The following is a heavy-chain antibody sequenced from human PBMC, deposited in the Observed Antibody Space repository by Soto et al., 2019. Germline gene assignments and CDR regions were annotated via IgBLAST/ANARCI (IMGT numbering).Heavy chain of an antibody. CDR3: ARVPSSRGWADVNWFDP. D-gene: IGHD6-19*01. CDR2: ISAYNGNT. Sequence: QVQLVQSGAEVKKPGASVKVSCKASGYTFTSYGISWVRQAPGQGLEWMGWISAYNGNTNYAQKLQGRVTMTTDTSTSTAYMELRSLRSDDTAVYYCARVPSSRGWADVNWFDPWGQGTLVTVSS. CDR1: GYTFTSYG. V-gene: IGHV1-18*01. J-gene: IGHJ5*02.